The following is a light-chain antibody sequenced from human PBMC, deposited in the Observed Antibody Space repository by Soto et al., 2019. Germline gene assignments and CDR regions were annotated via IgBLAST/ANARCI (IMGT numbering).Light chain of an antibody. J-gene: IGLJ2*01. CDR1: SSNIGAGYD. Sequence: QSVMTQPPSVSAAPGQRVTISCTGSSSNIGAGYDVHWYQHLPGTAPKVLIYGNRHRPSGVPDRFSGSKSGTSASLAITGLQADDEADYYCQSYDISLSGVVFGGGTKLTVL. CDR3: QSYDISLSGVV. V-gene: IGLV1-40*01. CDR2: GNR.